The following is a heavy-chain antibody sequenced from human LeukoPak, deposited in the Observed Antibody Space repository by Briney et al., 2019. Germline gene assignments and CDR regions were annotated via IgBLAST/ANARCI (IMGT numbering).Heavy chain of an antibody. J-gene: IGHJ4*02. CDR1: GFTFSSYG. CDR2: ISYDGSNK. V-gene: IGHV3-30*18. CDR3: AKVPFDY. Sequence: PGGSLRLSCAASGFTFSSYGMHWVRQAPGKGLEWVACISYDGSNKYYADSVKGRFTISRDNSKNTLYLQMNSRRAEDTAVYYCAKVPFDYCGQGTLVTVSS.